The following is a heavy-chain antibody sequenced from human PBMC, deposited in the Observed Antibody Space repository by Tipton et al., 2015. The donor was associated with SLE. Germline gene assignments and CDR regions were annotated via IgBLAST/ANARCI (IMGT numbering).Heavy chain of an antibody. D-gene: IGHD6-19*01. CDR2: VDHTGTS. CDR3: ARGGYSSGWYGDYFVY. V-gene: IGHV4-34*01. CDR1: GGSISDYF. Sequence: TLSLTCDVNGGSISDYFWTWIRQAPGQGLEWIGEVDHTGTSNYSPSLKSRLTISLDTSNNQFSLQLTSVTAADTAVYYCARGGYSSGWYGDYFVYCGQGTLVTVSS. J-gene: IGHJ4*02.